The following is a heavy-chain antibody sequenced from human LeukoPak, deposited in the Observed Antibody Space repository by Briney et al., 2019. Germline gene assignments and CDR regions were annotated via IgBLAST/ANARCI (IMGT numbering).Heavy chain of an antibody. J-gene: IGHJ4*02. V-gene: IGHV4-31*03. Sequence: SQTLSLTCTVSGGSISSGGYYWSWIRQHPGKGLEWIGYIYYSGSTYYNPPLKSRVTISVDTSKNQFSLKLSSVTAADTAMYYCARTNSVVVTTLDYWGQGTLVTVSS. CDR2: IYYSGST. CDR1: GGSISSGGYY. CDR3: ARTNSVVVTTLDY. D-gene: IGHD3-22*01.